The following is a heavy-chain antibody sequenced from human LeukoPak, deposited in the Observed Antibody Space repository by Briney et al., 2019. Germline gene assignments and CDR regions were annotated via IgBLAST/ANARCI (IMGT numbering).Heavy chain of an antibody. J-gene: IGHJ6*03. CDR3: ARCYGPTYYYYMDV. Sequence: PGGSLRLSCAASGFPFSYYGMHWIRQAPDKGLEWVAFIRYDGNDKFYAESVKGRFTISRDTSRNTLYLQMNSLRLEDTAVYYCARCYGPTYYYYMDVWGKGTTVTVSS. CDR2: IRYDGNDK. CDR1: GFPFSYYG. D-gene: IGHD2-2*01. V-gene: IGHV3-30*02.